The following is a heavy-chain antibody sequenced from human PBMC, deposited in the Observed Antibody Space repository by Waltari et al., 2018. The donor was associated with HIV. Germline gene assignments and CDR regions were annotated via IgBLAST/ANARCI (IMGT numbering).Heavy chain of an antibody. V-gene: IGHV4-59*01. CDR1: GGSISSYY. CDR2: IYYSGIT. CDR3: ARDVGKAWFDP. J-gene: IGHJ5*02. Sequence: QVQLQESGPGLVKPSETLSLTCTVSGGSISSYYWSWIRQPPGKGLEWSVYIYYSGITNYHPSLKIQVPISVDTSKNQFSLKLSSVTAADTAVYYCARDVGKAWFDPWGQGTLVTVSS.